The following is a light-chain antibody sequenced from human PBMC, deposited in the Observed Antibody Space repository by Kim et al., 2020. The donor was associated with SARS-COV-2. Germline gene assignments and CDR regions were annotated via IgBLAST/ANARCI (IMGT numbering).Light chain of an antibody. CDR2: VNSDGSH. V-gene: IGLV4-69*02. J-gene: IGLJ3*02. CDR3: QTWGTGPWV. CDR1: SGHSSNA. Sequence: SVTLTCTLSSGHSSNAIAWHQQQPEKGPRYLMKVNSDGSHNKEDAIPDRFSGSSSGAERYLTISNLQSDDEADYYCQTWGTGPWVFGGGTKLTVL.